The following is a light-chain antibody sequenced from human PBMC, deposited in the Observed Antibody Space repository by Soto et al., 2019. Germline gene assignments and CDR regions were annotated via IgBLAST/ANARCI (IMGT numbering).Light chain of an antibody. CDR2: WAS. CDR3: HHYFISPPT. V-gene: IGKV4-1*01. Sequence: DIVMTQSPDSLALSLGERATINCKSSQDILYHSNNKNYLAWYQQKPGQPPKLLIYWASSRESGVPDRFSGSGSGTDFTLTISSLQAEDVALYYCHHYFISPPTFVQGTKVEIK. CDR1: QDILYHSNNKNY. J-gene: IGKJ1*01.